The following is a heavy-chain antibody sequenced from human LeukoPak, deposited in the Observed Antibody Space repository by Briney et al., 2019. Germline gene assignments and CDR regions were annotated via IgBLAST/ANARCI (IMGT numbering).Heavy chain of an antibody. J-gene: IGHJ4*02. Sequence: ASAKVSCKASGGTFSSYAISWVRQAPGQGLEWMGRIIPILGIANYAQKFQGRVTITADKSTSTAYMELSSLRSEDTAVYYCARDYYDSSGYYYGELGFFDYWGQGTLVTVSS. CDR3: ARDYYDSSGYYYGELGFFDY. CDR1: GGTFSSYA. CDR2: IIPILGIA. V-gene: IGHV1-69*04. D-gene: IGHD3-22*01.